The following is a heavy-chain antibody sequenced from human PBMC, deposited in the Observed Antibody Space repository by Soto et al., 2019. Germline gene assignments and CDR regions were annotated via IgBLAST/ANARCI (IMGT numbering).Heavy chain of an antibody. CDR1: GGSFSGYY. CDR2: INHSGST. J-gene: IGHJ5*02. CDR3: ASQGGDTAMVNWFDP. D-gene: IGHD5-18*01. V-gene: IGHV4-34*01. Sequence: PSETLSLTCAVYGGSFSGYYWSWIRQPPGKGLEWIGEINHSGSTNYNPSLKSRVTISVDTSKNQFSLKLSSVTAADTAVYYCASQGGDTAMVNWFDPWGQGTLVTSPQ.